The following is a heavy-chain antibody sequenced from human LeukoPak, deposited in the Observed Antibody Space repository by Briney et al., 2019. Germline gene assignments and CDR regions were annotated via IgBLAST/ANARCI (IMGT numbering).Heavy chain of an antibody. V-gene: IGHV4-59*01. CDR2: IYYSGST. CDR3: ARAPYSSGWWTYFDY. J-gene: IGHJ4*02. Sequence: SETLSLTCTVSGGSISSYYWSWIRQPPGKGLEWIGYIYYSGSTNYNPSLKSRVTISVDTSKNQFSLKLSSVTAADTAVYYCARAPYSSGWWTYFDYWGQGTLVTVCS. D-gene: IGHD6-19*01. CDR1: GGSISSYY.